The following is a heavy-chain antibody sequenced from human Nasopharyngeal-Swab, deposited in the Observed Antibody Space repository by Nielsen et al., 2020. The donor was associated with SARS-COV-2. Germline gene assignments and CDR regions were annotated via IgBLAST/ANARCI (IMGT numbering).Heavy chain of an antibody. CDR1: GFTVSSNY. V-gene: IGHV3-53*04. D-gene: IGHD3-22*01. CDR3: ARERYYYDSSGYPGSNWLDP. Sequence: GGSLRLSCAASGFTVSSNYMSWVRQAPGKGLEWVSVIYSGGSTYYADSVKGRFTISRHNSKNTLYLQMNSLRAEDTAVYYCARERYYYDSSGYPGSNWLDPWGQGTLVTVSS. J-gene: IGHJ5*02. CDR2: IYSGGST.